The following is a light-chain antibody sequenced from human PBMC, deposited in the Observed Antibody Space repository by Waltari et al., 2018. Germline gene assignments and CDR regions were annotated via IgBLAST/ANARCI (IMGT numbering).Light chain of an antibody. CDR1: QNVSIF. V-gene: IGKV3-11*01. CDR2: DVD. J-gene: IGKJ5*01. CDR3: QQRSIWPPIT. Sequence: EIVLTQSPATLSVSPGERATVSCRASQNVSIFLAWYQHKPGQAPRLIIYDVDNRATGILPRFSGSGSGTDFTLTISRVESEDSAVYSCQQRSIWPPITFGQGTRLEIK.